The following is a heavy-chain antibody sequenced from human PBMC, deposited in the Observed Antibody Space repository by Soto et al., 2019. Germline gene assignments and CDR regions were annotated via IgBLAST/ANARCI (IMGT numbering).Heavy chain of an antibody. CDR2: ISADNGNT. V-gene: IGHV1-18*01. Sequence: QVHLVQSGAEVKKPGASVKVSCKASGYTFTNYDITWVRQAPGQGLEWMGWISADNGNTNYAQRPQGRVTMTTDTSTSTAYMELRSLTYDDTAVYYCARVAVSNYNWFDPWGQGTLVTVSS. CDR1: GYTFTNYD. J-gene: IGHJ5*02. D-gene: IGHD3-3*02. CDR3: ARVAVSNYNWFDP.